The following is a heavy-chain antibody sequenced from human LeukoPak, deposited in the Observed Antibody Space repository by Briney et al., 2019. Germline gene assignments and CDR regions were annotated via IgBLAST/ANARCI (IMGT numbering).Heavy chain of an antibody. CDR1: GFTVSSNY. Sequence: GGSLRLSCAASGFTVSSNYMSWVRQAPGKGLEWVSVIYSGGSTYYADSVKGRFTISRDNSKNTLYLQMNSLRAEDTAVYYCARHLTIAVAGTGAFDYWGQRTLVTVSS. V-gene: IGHV3-53*01. J-gene: IGHJ4*02. CDR3: ARHLTIAVAGTGAFDY. D-gene: IGHD6-19*01. CDR2: IYSGGST.